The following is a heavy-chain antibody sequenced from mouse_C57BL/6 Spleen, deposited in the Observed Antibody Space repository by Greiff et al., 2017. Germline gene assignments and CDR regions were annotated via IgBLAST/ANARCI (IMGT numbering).Heavy chain of an antibody. D-gene: IGHD1-1*01. CDR2: IDPSDSDT. V-gene: IGHV1-69*01. J-gene: IGHJ2*01. Sequence: VQLQQPGAELVMPGASVKLSCKASGYTFTSYWMHWVKQRPGQGLEWIGEIDPSDSDTNYNQKFKGKSTLTVDKSSSTAYMQLSSLTTEDSAVYYCARGEGVAPFDYWGQGTTLTVST. CDR3: ARGEGVAPFDY. CDR1: GYTFTSYW.